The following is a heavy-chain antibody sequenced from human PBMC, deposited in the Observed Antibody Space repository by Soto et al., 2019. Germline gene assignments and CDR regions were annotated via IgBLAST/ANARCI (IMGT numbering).Heavy chain of an antibody. CDR3: ARDYGDYQFDY. CDR1: VGAVGSSSYY. Sequence: SEPLFLPCTVSVGAVGSSSYYWCWIRQPPGKGLEWIGNIYYRGTTYYNPSLKSRVTISVDTSKNQFSLKLASVTAADTAVYYCARDYGDYQFDYWGQGTLVTVSS. CDR2: IYYRGTT. D-gene: IGHD4-17*01. V-gene: IGHV4-39*02. J-gene: IGHJ4*02.